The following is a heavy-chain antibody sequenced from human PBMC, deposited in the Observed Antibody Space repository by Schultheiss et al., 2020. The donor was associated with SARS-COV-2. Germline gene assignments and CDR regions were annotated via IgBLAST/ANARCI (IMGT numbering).Heavy chain of an antibody. V-gene: IGHV3-23*01. D-gene: IGHD1-26*01. CDR2: ISGSGGST. CDR1: GFTFSSYS. Sequence: GGSLRLSCAASGFTFSSYSMNWVRQAPGKGLEWVSAISGSGGSTYYADSVKGRFTISRDNSKNTLYLQMNSLRAEDTAVFYCAKDGVGAPVDYWGQGTLVTVSS. J-gene: IGHJ4*02. CDR3: AKDGVGAPVDY.